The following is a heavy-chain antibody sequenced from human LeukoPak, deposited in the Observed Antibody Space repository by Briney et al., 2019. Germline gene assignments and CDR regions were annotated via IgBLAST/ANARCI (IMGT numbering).Heavy chain of an antibody. J-gene: IGHJ3*02. D-gene: IGHD3-22*01. CDR3: AKDRGYHYDSSGYYRMDAFDI. CDR1: GFTFSNYG. Sequence: GGSLRLSCAASGFTFSNYGMHWVRQAPGKGLEWVAFIRYDEVNRYYADSVKGRFTISRDSSKNTLYLQMNSLRAEDTAVYYCAKDRGYHYDSSGYYRMDAFDIWGQGTMVTVSS. V-gene: IGHV3-30*02. CDR2: IRYDEVNR.